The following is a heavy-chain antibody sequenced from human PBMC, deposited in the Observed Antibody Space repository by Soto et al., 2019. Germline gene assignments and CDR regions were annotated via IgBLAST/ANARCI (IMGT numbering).Heavy chain of an antibody. CDR1: GFTFGDYA. CDR3: TRGVLMTTLGGVIAKNFDC. D-gene: IGHD3-16*02. Sequence: GGSLRLSCIVSGFTFGDYAMSWFRQAPGKGLEWVGFIRTRPYGGTTEYAASVKGRFSISRDDSESIAYLQMNSLNIEDTALYYCTRGVLMTTLGGVIAKNFDCWGQGT. V-gene: IGHV3-49*03. CDR2: IRTRPYGGTT. J-gene: IGHJ4*02.